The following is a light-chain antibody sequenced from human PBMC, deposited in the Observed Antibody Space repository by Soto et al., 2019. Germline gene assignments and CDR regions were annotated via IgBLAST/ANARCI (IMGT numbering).Light chain of an antibody. CDR2: EGS. CDR3: CSSAGSSTV. J-gene: IGLJ3*02. CDR1: SSDVGSYNL. V-gene: IGLV2-23*01. Sequence: QSVLTQPASVSGSPGQSITISCTGTSSDVGSYNLVSWYQQHPGKAPKLMIYEGSKRPSGVSNRFSGSKSGYTASLTISGLQDEDEADYYCCSSAGSSTVFGGGTKVTVL.